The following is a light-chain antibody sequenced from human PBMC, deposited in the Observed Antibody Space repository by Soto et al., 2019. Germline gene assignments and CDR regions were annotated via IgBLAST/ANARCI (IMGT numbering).Light chain of an antibody. CDR3: QQYDNSPIT. J-gene: IGKJ5*01. CDR2: GAS. V-gene: IGKV3-20*01. CDR1: QSVTSSY. Sequence: EIVLTQSPGALSLSPGERAILSCRASQSVTSSYLAWYQQNPGQAPRLLIYGASTRATGIPDRFSGSGSGTDCTLTISRLEPEDFAVYYCQQYDNSPITFGQGTRLEI.